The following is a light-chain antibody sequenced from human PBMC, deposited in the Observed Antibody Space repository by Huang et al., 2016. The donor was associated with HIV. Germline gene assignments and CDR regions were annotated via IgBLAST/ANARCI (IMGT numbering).Light chain of an antibody. CDR2: GAS. CDR3: QQSGSALIN. CDR1: QSVGSSD. Sequence: EIVVTQSPGTLSLSPGERATLSCRTSQSVGSSDLAWYQQKPGQAPRLLISGASNRATGIPDRFSGSGSGTDFTLTISRLEPEDFAVYFCQQSGSALINFGGGTKVDLK. V-gene: IGKV3-20*01. J-gene: IGKJ4*01.